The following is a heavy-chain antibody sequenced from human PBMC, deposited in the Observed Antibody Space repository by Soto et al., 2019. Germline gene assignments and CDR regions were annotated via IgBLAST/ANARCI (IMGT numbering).Heavy chain of an antibody. CDR2: ISGIGGST. Sequence: HPGGSLRLSCAASGFTFTDYVLSWVLQATGKGLEWVATISGIGGSTYLADSVKGRLSISRDNSKNTVSLLMNSLRAEDTAVYFCARGSSGYISSWYYFDYWGRGTLVTVSS. J-gene: IGHJ4*02. CDR3: ARGSSGYISSWYYFDY. V-gene: IGHV3-23*01. CDR1: GFTFTDYV. D-gene: IGHD6-13*01.